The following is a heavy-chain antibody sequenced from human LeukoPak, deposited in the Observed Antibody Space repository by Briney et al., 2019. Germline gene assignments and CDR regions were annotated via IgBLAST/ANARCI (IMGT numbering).Heavy chain of an antibody. CDR2: IRYDGSNK. CDR1: GFTFSSYG. CDR3: AKDSSSRGNYFDY. D-gene: IGHD6-13*01. Sequence: PGGSLRLSCAASGFTFSSYGIHWVRQAPGKGLEWVAFIRYDGSNKYYADSVKGRFTISRDNSKNTLYLQMNSLRAEDTAVYYCAKDSSSRGNYFDYWGQGTLVTVSS. V-gene: IGHV3-30*02. J-gene: IGHJ4*02.